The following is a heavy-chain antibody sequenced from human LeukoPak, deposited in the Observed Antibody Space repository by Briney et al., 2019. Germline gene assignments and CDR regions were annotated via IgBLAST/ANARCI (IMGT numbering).Heavy chain of an antibody. D-gene: IGHD1-26*01. CDR1: GGSIGSSSYY. V-gene: IGHV4-39*01. Sequence: PSETLSLTCTVSGGSIGSSSYYWGWIRQPPGKGLAWIGSIYYSGSTYYNPSLKSRVTISVDTSKNQFSLKLSSVTAADTAVYYCARAPMGSGSYFGYYYYYMDVWGKGTTVTVSS. CDR3: ARAPMGSGSYFGYYYYYMDV. CDR2: IYYSGST. J-gene: IGHJ6*03.